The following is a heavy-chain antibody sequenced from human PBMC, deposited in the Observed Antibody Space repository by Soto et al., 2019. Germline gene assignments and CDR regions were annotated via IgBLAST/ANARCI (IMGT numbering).Heavy chain of an antibody. Sequence: GGSLRLSCAASGFTFIIYAMSWVRPAPGRGLEWVSAISGSGGSTYYAASGEGRVTIARDNSKTPLYLQMNRLRAEDTVLYYCAKTRGLGRCDGFDIWGQGTMVTVSS. CDR1: GFTFIIYA. J-gene: IGHJ3*02. D-gene: IGHD3-16*01. CDR3: AKTRGLGRCDGFDI. CDR2: ISGSGGST. V-gene: IGHV3-23*01.